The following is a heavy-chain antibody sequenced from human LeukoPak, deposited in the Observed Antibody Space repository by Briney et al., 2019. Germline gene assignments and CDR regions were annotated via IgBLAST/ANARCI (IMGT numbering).Heavy chain of an antibody. V-gene: IGHV1-18*01. Sequence: ASVKVSCKASGYTFTSYGISWVRQAPGHGLEWMGWISAYNGNTNYAQKLQGRVTMTTDTSTSTAYMELRSLRSDDTAVYYCARDEGISSSWFDAFDIWGQGTMVTVSS. CDR2: ISAYNGNT. J-gene: IGHJ3*02. CDR3: ARDEGISSSWFDAFDI. CDR1: GYTFTSYG. D-gene: IGHD6-13*01.